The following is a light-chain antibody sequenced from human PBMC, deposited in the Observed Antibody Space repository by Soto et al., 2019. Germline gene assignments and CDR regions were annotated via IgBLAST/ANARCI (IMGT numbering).Light chain of an antibody. V-gene: IGKV3-20*01. CDR2: GAS. J-gene: IGKJ5*01. CDR1: QSISNNF. CDR3: QQYGNSVT. Sequence: IVVAQAPVTLSLSPGARATLPCMADQSISNNFLAWYQQKPGQPPRLLIYGASNRATGIPDRFSGSGSGTDFTLTISRLEPEDFAVYYCQQYGNSVTFGQGTRLDIK.